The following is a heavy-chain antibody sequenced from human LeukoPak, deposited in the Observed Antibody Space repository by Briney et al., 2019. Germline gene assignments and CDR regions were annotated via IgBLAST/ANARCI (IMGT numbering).Heavy chain of an antibody. J-gene: IGHJ4*02. D-gene: IGHD3-10*01. Sequence: GGSLRLSCAASGFTFSNYAMSWVRQTPGKGLEWVSSITSSGGETHYADSVKGRFSISRDNSKNTLFLQLSNLRVEDTAVYFCARDQGHYYAPVGSATHAYWGQGTLVAVAS. CDR3: ARDQGHYYAPVGSATHAY. CDR2: ITSSGGET. CDR1: GFTFSNYA. V-gene: IGHV3-23*01.